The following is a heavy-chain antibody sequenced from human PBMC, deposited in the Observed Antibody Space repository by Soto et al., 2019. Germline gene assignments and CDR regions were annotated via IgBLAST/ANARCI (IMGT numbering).Heavy chain of an antibody. V-gene: IGHV4-31*03. D-gene: IGHD3-22*01. Sequence: QVQLQESGPGLVKPSQTLSLTCTVSGDSITSGAYYWTWIRQHPGKGLEWIGYISSSGRTYYNPSRKSRLAISLDTSENQFLLKLTSVTAADTAMYDCARARQYYDCELDPWGQGTLVTVSS. J-gene: IGHJ5*02. CDR1: GDSITSGAYY. CDR3: ARARQYYDCELDP. CDR2: ISSSGRT.